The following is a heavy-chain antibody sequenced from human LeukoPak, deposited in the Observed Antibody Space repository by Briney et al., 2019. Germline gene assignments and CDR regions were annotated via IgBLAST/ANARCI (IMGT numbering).Heavy chain of an antibody. V-gene: IGHV3-48*03. J-gene: IGHJ4*02. Sequence: GGSLKLSCAASGFTFISYAMNWVRQAPGKGLEWVSYIGGSGRTIHYADSVKGRFTVSRDNAKNSLYLQMNSLRAEDTAVYYCARDMGYCSGGSCYGRRYFDYWGQGTLVTVSS. CDR2: IGGSGRTI. CDR1: GFTFISYA. CDR3: ARDMGYCSGGSCYGRRYFDY. D-gene: IGHD2-15*01.